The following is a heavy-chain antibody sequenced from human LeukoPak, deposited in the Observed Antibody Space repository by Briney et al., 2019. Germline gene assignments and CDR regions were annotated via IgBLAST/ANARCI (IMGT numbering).Heavy chain of an antibody. CDR2: TSYDGNNQ. J-gene: IGHJ4*02. V-gene: IGHV3-30*04. D-gene: IGHD5-24*01. CDR1: GFTFSNSV. Sequence: GGSLRLSCSTAGFTFSNSVIHWVRQAPGKGLEWVAVTSYDGNNQYYADSVKGRCTISRDDSKNTVYLQMNSLRLDDTAVYYCARSPNYYYFDSWGQGTLVTVSS. CDR3: ARSPNYYYFDS.